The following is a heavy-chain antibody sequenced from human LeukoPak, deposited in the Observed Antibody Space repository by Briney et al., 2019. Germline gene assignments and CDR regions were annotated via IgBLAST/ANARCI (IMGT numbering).Heavy chain of an antibody. CDR3: ARGTTLRYWKVVPAAVFDY. CDR2: INHSGST. Sequence: PSETLSLTCAVYGGSFSGYYWSWIRQPPGKGLEWIGEINHSGSTNYNPSLKSRVTISVDTFKNQFSLKLSSVTAADTAVYYCARGTTLRYWKVVPAAVFDYWGQGTLVTVSS. D-gene: IGHD2-2*01. J-gene: IGHJ4*02. V-gene: IGHV4-34*01. CDR1: GGSFSGYY.